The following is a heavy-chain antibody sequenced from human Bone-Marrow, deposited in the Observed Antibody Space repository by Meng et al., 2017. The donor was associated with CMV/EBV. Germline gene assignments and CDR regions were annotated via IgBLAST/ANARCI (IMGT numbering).Heavy chain of an antibody. D-gene: IGHD3-3*01. J-gene: IGHJ5*02. CDR3: ARVSYYDFWSGYSNWFDP. CDR1: GYTFTSYY. Sequence: ASVKVSCKASGYTFTSYYMHWVRQAPGQGLEWMGIINPSGGSTSYAQKFQGRVTMTRDTSISTAYMELSRLRSDDTAVYYCARVSYYDFWSGYSNWFDPWGQGTLVTVSS. V-gene: IGHV1-46*01. CDR2: INPSGGST.